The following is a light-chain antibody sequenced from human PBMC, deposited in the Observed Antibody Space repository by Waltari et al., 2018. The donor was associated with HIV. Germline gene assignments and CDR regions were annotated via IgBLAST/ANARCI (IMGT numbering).Light chain of an antibody. Sequence: EIVMTQSPATLSVSPGERATLSCRASQSVSSNLAWYQQKPGQAPRLLMYGASTRATGIPARFSGSGSGTEFTLTISSLQSEDFAVYYCQQYNNWPPEWTFGQGTKVEIK. CDR1: QSVSSN. J-gene: IGKJ1*01. CDR3: QQYNNWPPEWT. V-gene: IGKV3-15*01. CDR2: GAS.